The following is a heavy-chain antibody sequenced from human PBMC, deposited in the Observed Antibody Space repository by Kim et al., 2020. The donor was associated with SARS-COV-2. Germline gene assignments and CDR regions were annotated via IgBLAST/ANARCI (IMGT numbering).Heavy chain of an antibody. CDR3: ARGRFGMVYAPTRYFDL. Sequence: SETLSLTCAVYGGSFSGYYWSWIRQPPGKGLEWIGEINHSGSTNYNPSLKSRVTISVDTSKNQFSLKLSSVTAADTAVYYCARGRFGMVYAPTRYFDLWGRGTLVTVSS. CDR1: GGSFSGYY. J-gene: IGHJ2*01. D-gene: IGHD2-8*01. CDR2: INHSGST. V-gene: IGHV4-34*01.